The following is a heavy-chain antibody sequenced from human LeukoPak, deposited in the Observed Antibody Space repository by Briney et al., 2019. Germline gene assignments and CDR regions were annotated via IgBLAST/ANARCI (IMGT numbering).Heavy chain of an antibody. D-gene: IGHD3-10*01. CDR2: INPNSGGT. Sequence: ASVKVSCKASGYTFTDYYMHWVRQAPGQGLEWMGWINPNSGGTNYAQKFQGRVTMTRDTSISTAYMELSRLRSDDTAVYYCASARFGEFVSGSWFDPWGQGTLVTVSS. V-gene: IGHV1-2*02. CDR3: ASARFGEFVSGSWFDP. J-gene: IGHJ5*02. CDR1: GYTFTDYY.